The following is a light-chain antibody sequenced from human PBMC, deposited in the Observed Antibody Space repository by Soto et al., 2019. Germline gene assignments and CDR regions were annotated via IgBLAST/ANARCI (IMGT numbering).Light chain of an antibody. CDR1: QGISNW. V-gene: IGKV1-8*01. CDR2: GAS. CDR3: QHYKSYPWT. Sequence: AIQMTQSPSSFSASTGDRVTITCRASQGISNWLAWYQQKPGKAPKLLIYGASTLETVVPPRFSGSGSGTEFTLTITGLQSDDFATYFCQHYKSYPWTFGQGTTVEVK. J-gene: IGKJ1*01.